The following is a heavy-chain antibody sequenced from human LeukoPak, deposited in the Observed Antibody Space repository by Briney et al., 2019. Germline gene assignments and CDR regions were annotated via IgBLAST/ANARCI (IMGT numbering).Heavy chain of an antibody. J-gene: IGHJ5*02. CDR1: GFTFSSYS. CDR3: ASIHRIAAAGTNWFDP. CDR2: ISSSSTYI. Sequence: GGSLRLSCAASGFTFSSYSMNWVRQAPGKGLEWVSSISSSSTYIYYADSVKGRFTISRDNAKNSLYLQMNSLRAEDTAVYYCASIHRIAAAGTNWFDPWGQGTLVTVSS. V-gene: IGHV3-21*01. D-gene: IGHD6-13*01.